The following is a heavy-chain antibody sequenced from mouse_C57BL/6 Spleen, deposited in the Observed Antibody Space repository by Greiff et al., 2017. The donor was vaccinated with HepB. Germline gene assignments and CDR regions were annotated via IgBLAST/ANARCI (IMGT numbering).Heavy chain of an antibody. D-gene: IGHD1-1*01. V-gene: IGHV2-2*01. CDR1: GFSLTSYG. CDR3: ARWGTTVVARGDAMDY. CDR2: IWSGGST. Sequence: VQGVESGPGLVQPSQSLSITCTVSGFSLTSYGVHWVRQSPGKGLEWLGVIWSGGSTDYNAAFISRLSISKDNSKSQVFFKMNSLQADDTAIYYCARWGTTVVARGDAMDYWGQGTSVTVSS. J-gene: IGHJ4*01.